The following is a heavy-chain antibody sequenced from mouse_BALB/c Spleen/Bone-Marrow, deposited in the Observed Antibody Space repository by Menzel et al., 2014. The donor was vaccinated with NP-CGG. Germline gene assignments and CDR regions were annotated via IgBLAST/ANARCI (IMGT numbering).Heavy chain of an antibody. Sequence: VQLQQSGAELVKPGASVKLSCQASGYTFTSYWMHWVKRRPGQGLEWIGEIDPSDSYTNYTQKFKGKAKLPVDKSSSTAYMQRSILTSEDYAVYYFARGGNCYDGYWYCDVWGAGTTVTVSS. D-gene: IGHD2-12*01. CDR2: IDPSDSYT. V-gene: IGHV1-69*02. CDR3: ARGGNCYDGYWYCDV. CDR1: GYTFTSYW. J-gene: IGHJ1*01.